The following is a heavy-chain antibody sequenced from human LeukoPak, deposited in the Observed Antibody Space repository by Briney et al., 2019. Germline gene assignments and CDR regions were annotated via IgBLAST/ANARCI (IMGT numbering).Heavy chain of an antibody. D-gene: IGHD3-10*01. Sequence: GGSLRLSCAASGFTVSSNYMSWVRQAPGKGLEWVSVIYSGGSTYYADSVKGRFTISRDNSKNTLYLQMNSLRAEDTAVYYCARIAYNYGWGAFDIWGQGTMVTVSS. CDR2: IYSGGST. CDR3: ARIAYNYGWGAFDI. V-gene: IGHV3-66*01. J-gene: IGHJ3*02. CDR1: GFTVSSNY.